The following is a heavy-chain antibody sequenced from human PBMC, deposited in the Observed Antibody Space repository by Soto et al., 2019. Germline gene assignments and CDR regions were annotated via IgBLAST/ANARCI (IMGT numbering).Heavy chain of an antibody. CDR1: GFTFRTDE. CDR2: ISRSDGTI. V-gene: IGHV3-48*03. CDR3: ARETKALSGPHFDS. Sequence: LTLCCTGSGFTFRTDEMNLLRHPPGKGLGWVSYISRSDGTIYYAESVKCRFTISXXXXXXSXYXQXXXPRAEGTADHYCARETKALSGPHFDSWGQGT. J-gene: IGHJ4*02. D-gene: IGHD2-8*01.